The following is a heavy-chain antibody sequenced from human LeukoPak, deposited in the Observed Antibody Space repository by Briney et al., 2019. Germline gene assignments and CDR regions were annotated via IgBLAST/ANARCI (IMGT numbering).Heavy chain of an antibody. CDR1: GYSFTSYW. CDR2: IYPGYSDT. Sequence: PGESLKISCKGSGYSFTSYWIGWVRQMPGKGLEWMGIIYPGYSDTRYSPSFQGQVTISADNSISTAYLQWSSLKASDTAMYYCARHLYIGSGGSRNQYYYYYYGMDVWGQGTTVTVSS. CDR3: ARHLYIGSGGSRNQYYYYYYGMDV. V-gene: IGHV5-51*01. J-gene: IGHJ6*02. D-gene: IGHD2-15*01.